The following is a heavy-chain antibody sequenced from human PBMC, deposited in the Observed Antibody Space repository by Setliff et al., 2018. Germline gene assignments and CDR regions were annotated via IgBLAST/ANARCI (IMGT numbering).Heavy chain of an antibody. D-gene: IGHD6-6*01. CDR3: ARYLSRHFDY. V-gene: IGHV4-31*03. CDR1: GGSISSGGYY. Sequence: SETLSLTCTVSGGSISSGGYYWSWIRQHPGKGLEWIGYIYYSGSTYYNPSLNSRVTISVDTSKNQFSLKLSSVTAADTAVYYCARYLSRHFDYWGQGTLVTVSS. J-gene: IGHJ4*02. CDR2: IYYSGST.